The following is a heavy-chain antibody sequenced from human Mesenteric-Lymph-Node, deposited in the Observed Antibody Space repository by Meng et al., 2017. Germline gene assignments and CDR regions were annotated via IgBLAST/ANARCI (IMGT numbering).Heavy chain of an antibody. CDR2: IYASGST. J-gene: IGHJ3*01. V-gene: IGHV4-4*07. CDR1: SGYISSYY. Sequence: SETLSLTCTVSSGYISSYYWSWIRQPAGKGLEWIGRIYASGSTDYNPSLKSRVTMSVDTSKNQFSLKLSSVTAADTAVYYCARYYYGSGAFDVWGQGTMVTVSS. CDR3: ARYYYGSGAFDV. D-gene: IGHD3-10*01.